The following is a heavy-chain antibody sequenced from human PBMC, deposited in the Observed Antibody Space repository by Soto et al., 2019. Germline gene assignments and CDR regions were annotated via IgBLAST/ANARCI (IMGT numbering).Heavy chain of an antibody. V-gene: IGHV4-30-4*01. D-gene: IGHD5-12*01. CDR3: ARAIVVTIGGMDA. CDR1: GGSISSADYY. J-gene: IGHJ6*02. Sequence: PSETLSLTCTVSGGSISSADYYWSWVRQPPGKGLEWIGYIYYSGSTFFNPSLKSRVTISKDTSRNQFSLRLNSVTAADTAVYYCARAIVVTIGGMDAWGQGTTVTVSS. CDR2: IYYSGST.